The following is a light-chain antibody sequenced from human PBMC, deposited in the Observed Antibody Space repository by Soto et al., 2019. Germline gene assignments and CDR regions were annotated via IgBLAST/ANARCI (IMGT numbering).Light chain of an antibody. J-gene: IGLJ2*01. V-gene: IGLV2-23*02. Sequence: QSVLTQPASVSGSTRQSITISCSGTSSDVGSYNFVSWYQQHPGKAPKLMIYEVSKRPSGVSNRFSGSKSGNTASLTISGLQAEDEADYYCCSYAGSSTYVVFGGGTKVTVL. CDR2: EVS. CDR3: CSYAGSSTYVV. CDR1: SSDVGSYNF.